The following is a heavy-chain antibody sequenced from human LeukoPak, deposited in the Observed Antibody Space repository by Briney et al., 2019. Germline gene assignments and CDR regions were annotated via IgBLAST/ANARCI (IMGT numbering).Heavy chain of an antibody. V-gene: IGHV3-21*01. Sequence: GGSLRLSCAASGFTFSNAWMSWVRQAPGKGLEWVSSISSSSSYIYYADSVKGRFTISRDNAKNSLYLQMNSLRAEDTAVYYCARAAENYGGRFDSWGQGTLVTVSS. CDR1: GFTFSNAW. J-gene: IGHJ4*02. CDR3: ARAAENYGGRFDS. D-gene: IGHD3-16*01. CDR2: ISSSSSYI.